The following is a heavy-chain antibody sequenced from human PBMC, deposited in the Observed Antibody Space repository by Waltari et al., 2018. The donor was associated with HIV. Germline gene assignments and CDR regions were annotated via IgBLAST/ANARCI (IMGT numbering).Heavy chain of an antibody. V-gene: IGHV4-39*07. CDR1: GGSISSRDYY. Sequence: QLQVQESGPGLVKPSETLSLTCTVSGGSISSRDYYWGWIRQPPGKGLEWIGIIFYSGNTYSNPSLKSRVTISVDTSKSQFFLNLSSVTAADTAVYYCARQWLALYFDYWGQGTLVTVSS. D-gene: IGHD6-19*01. CDR2: IFYSGNT. J-gene: IGHJ4*02. CDR3: ARQWLALYFDY.